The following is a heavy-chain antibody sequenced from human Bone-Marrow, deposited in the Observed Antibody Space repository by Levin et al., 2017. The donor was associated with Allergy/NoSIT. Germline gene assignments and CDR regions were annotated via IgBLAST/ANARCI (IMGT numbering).Heavy chain of an antibody. Sequence: ASVEVSCKTSGYTFNNKGIAWVRQAPGQGLEWMGWISAYNGDTNYGQKFQGRVTMTTDTSTSTAYMELTSLTSDDTAVYYCARDDVAVAGYSVDYWGRGTLVTVSS. CDR3: ARDDVAVAGYSVDY. J-gene: IGHJ4*02. CDR2: ISAYNGDT. CDR1: GYTFNNKG. D-gene: IGHD6-19*01. V-gene: IGHV1-18*01.